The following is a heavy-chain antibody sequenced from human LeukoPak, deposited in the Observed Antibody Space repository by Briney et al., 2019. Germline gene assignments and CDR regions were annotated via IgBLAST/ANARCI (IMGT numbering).Heavy chain of an antibody. CDR3: ARDRQGWLRGFGWFDP. D-gene: IGHD5-12*01. CDR2: INPNSGGT. Sequence: ASVKVSCKASGYTLTGYYMHWVRQAPGQGLEWMGWINPNSGGTNYAQKFQGRVTMTRDTSISTAYMELSRLRSDDTAVYYCARDRQGWLRGFGWFDPWGQGTLVTVSS. CDR1: GYTLTGYY. V-gene: IGHV1-2*02. J-gene: IGHJ5*02.